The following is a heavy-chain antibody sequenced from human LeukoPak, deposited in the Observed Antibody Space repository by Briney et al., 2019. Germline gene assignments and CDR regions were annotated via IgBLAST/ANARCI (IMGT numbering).Heavy chain of an antibody. J-gene: IGHJ4*02. CDR1: GGTFSSYA. V-gene: IGHV1-69*04. CDR3: ARESVCSSTSCLYYFDY. Sequence: SVKVSCKASGGTFSSYAISWVRQAPGQGLEWMGRIIPILGIANYAQKFQGRVTITADKSTSTAYMELSSLRSEDTAVYYCARESVCSSTSCLYYFDYWGQGTLVTVSS. CDR2: IIPILGIA. D-gene: IGHD2-2*01.